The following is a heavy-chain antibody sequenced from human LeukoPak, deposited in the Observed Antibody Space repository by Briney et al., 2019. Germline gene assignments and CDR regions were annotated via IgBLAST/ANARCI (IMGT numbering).Heavy chain of an antibody. Sequence: GGSLRLSCAASGFTYSSYAMHWVRQAPGKGPEYVSAISSNGGSTYYANSVKGRFTISRDNSKNTLYLQMGSLRAEDMAVYYCARGGVVVAATPADYWGQGTLVTVSS. CDR2: ISSNGGST. D-gene: IGHD2-15*01. V-gene: IGHV3-64*01. CDR1: GFTYSSYA. CDR3: ARGGVVVAATPADY. J-gene: IGHJ4*02.